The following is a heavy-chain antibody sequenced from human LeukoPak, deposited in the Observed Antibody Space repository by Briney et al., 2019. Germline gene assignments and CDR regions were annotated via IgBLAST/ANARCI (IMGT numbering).Heavy chain of an antibody. V-gene: IGHV3-23*01. CDR1: GFTFSSYA. CDR2: ISGSGGST. D-gene: IGHD3-9*01. J-gene: IGHJ3*02. Sequence: GGSLRLSCAASGFTFSSYAMSWVRQAPGKGLEWVSAISGSGGSTYYADSVKGRFTISRDNSKNSLYLQMNSLRAEDTAVYYCARDWYDNSDAFDIWGQGTMVTVSS. CDR3: ARDWYDNSDAFDI.